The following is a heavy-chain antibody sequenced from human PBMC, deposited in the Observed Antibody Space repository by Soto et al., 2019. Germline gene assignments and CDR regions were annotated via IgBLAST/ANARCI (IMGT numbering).Heavy chain of an antibody. J-gene: IGHJ5*02. CDR3: ARAARSDFRGGYYPPDYWFDP. V-gene: IGHV1-69*01. CDR2: IIPIFGTA. Sequence: QVQLVQSGAEVKKPGSSVKVSCKASGGTFSSYAISWVRQAPGQGLEWMGGIIPIFGTANYAQKFQGRVTITADEYKSTAYMELSSLRSEDTAVYYCARAARSDFRGGYYPPDYWFDPWGQGTLVTVSS. D-gene: IGHD3-3*01. CDR1: GGTFSSYA.